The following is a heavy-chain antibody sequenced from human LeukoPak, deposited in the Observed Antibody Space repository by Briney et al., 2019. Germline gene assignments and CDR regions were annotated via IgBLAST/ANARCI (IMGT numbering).Heavy chain of an antibody. J-gene: IGHJ6*03. CDR2: ISSSSSYI. Sequence: TPGGFLRLSCAASGFTFSSYSMNWVRQAPGKGLEWVSSISSSSSYIYYADSVKGRFTISRDNAKNSLYLQMNSLRAEDTAVYYCASLEDYYYYMDVWGKGTTVTVSS. CDR1: GFTFSSYS. V-gene: IGHV3-21*01. CDR3: ASLEDYYYYMDV. D-gene: IGHD3-3*01.